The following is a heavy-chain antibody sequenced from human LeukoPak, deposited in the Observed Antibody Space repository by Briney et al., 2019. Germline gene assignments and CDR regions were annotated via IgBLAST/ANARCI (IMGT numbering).Heavy chain of an antibody. Sequence: ASVKVSCKASGYTFTGYYMHWVRQAPGQGLEWMGRINPNSGGTNYAQKFQGRVTMTRDTSISTAYMELSRLRSDDTAVYYCARVKAFLGGWFDPWGQGTLVTVSS. V-gene: IGHV1-2*06. J-gene: IGHJ5*02. CDR3: ARVKAFLGGWFDP. CDR1: GYTFTGYY. D-gene: IGHD3-16*01. CDR2: INPNSGGT.